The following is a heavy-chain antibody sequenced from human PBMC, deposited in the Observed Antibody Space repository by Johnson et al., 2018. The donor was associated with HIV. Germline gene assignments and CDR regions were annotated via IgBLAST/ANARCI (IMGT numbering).Heavy chain of an antibody. J-gene: IGHJ3*02. CDR3: AREATVVMLGYAFDI. Sequence: QMQLVESGGGLVQPGGSLRLSCAASGFTVSSNYMSWVRQAPGKGLEWVSGINWNGDTTYYADSVKGRFTISRDNAKNSLYLQMNSLRADDTAVYYCAREATVVMLGYAFDIWGQGTMVTVSS. CDR2: INWNGDTT. D-gene: IGHD4-23*01. V-gene: IGHV3-11*04. CDR1: GFTVSSNY.